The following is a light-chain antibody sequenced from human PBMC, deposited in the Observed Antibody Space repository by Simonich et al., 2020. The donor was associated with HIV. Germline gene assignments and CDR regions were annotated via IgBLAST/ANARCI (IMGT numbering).Light chain of an antibody. CDR3: QQRSNWPPWT. Sequence: DIVMTQSPDSLAVSLGERATINCKSSQSVLYSSNNKNYLAWYQQKPGQPPKLLIYWASTRESGVPDRFSCSGSGTDFTLTISSLEPEDFAVYYCQQRSNWPPWTFGQGTKVEIK. J-gene: IGKJ1*01. CDR2: WAS. V-gene: IGKV4-1*01. CDR1: QSVLYSSNNKNY.